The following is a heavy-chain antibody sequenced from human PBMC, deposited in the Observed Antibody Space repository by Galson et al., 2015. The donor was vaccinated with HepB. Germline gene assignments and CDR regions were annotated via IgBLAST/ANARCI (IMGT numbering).Heavy chain of an antibody. CDR2: TFYRSMWKN. D-gene: IGHD2/OR15-2a*01. Sequence: CAISGDSVSSNSAAWNWIRQSPSRGLEWLGRTFYRSMWKNDYAIFVSGRITINPDTSENQFSLQLNSVTPEDTAVYYCTRDLSMRFDPWGQGTLVTVPS. CDR3: TRDLSMRFDP. V-gene: IGHV6-1*01. J-gene: IGHJ5*02. CDR1: GDSVSSNSAA.